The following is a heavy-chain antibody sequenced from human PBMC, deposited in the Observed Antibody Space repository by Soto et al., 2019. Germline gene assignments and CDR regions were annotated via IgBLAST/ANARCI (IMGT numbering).Heavy chain of an antibody. CDR3: ARALENAFDI. CDR1: GGSISSYY. V-gene: IGHV4-59*01. CDR2: IYYSGST. J-gene: IGHJ3*02. Sequence: TWETLSLTCTVSGGSISSYYWSWIRQPPGKGLEWIVYIYYSGSTNYNPSLKSRVTISVDTSKNQFSLKLSSVTAADTAVYSCARALENAFDISGDGTMATVSS.